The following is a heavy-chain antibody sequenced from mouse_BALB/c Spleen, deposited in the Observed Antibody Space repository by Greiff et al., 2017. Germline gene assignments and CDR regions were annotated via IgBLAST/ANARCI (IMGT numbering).Heavy chain of an antibody. D-gene: IGHD2-14*01. J-gene: IGHJ4*01. CDR2: ISNGGGST. CDR1: GFTFSSYT. CDR3: ARGYRSYAMDY. V-gene: IGHV5-12-2*01. Sequence: DVQLVESGGGLVQPGGSLKLSCAASGFTFSSYTMSWVRQTPEKRLEWVAYISNGGGSTYYPDTVKGRFTISRDNAKNTLYLQMSSLKSEDTAMYYCARGYRSYAMDYWGQGTSVTVSS.